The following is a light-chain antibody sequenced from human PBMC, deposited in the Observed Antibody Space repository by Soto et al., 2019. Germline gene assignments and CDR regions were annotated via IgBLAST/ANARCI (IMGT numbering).Light chain of an antibody. V-gene: IGLV1-44*01. CDR1: STNIGSNA. J-gene: IGLJ6*01. CDR3: AAWDDSLNGHYV. Sequence: QSVLTQPPSASGTPGQRVTISCSGSSTNIGSNAVNWYQALPGTAPKLLIYSNNQRPSGVPVRFSGSKSGTSASLAISGLQSEDEADYYCAAWDDSLNGHYVFGTGTQLTVL. CDR2: SNN.